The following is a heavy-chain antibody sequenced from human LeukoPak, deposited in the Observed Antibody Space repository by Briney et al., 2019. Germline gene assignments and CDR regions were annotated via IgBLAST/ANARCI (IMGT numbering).Heavy chain of an antibody. CDR3: ARVFTNQRFLEWSNFDY. D-gene: IGHD3-3*01. CDR1: GGSISSSSYY. V-gene: IGHV4-39*07. CDR2: IYYSGST. J-gene: IGHJ4*02. Sequence: SETLSLTCTVSGGSISSSSYYWGWIRQPPGKGLEWIGSIYYSGSTYYNPSLKSRVTISVDTSKNQFSLKLSSVTAADTAVYYCARVFTNQRFLEWSNFDYWGQGTLVTVSS.